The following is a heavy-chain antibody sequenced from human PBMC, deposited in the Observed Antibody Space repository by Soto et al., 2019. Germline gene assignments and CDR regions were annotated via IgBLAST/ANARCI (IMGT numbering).Heavy chain of an antibody. V-gene: IGHV6-1*01. D-gene: IGHD3-10*01. CDR2: TYYRSKWYN. CDR1: GDRVSSNSAA. J-gene: IGHJ6*02. Sequence: QSQTLSLTCAISGDRVSSNSAAWNWIRQSPSRGLEWLGRTYYRSKWYNDYAVSVKSRITINPDTSKNQFSLQLNSVTPEDTAVYYCARTGGITSLGYGYYYYGMDVWGQGTTVTVSS. CDR3: ARTGGITSLGYGYYYYGMDV.